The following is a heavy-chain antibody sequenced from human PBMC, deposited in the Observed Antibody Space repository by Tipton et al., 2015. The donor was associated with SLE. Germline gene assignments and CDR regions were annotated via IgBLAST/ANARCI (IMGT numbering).Heavy chain of an antibody. D-gene: IGHD5-12*01. J-gene: IGHJ3*02. CDR3: ARVSGYDWDPFDI. CDR2: INTDGTTA. V-gene: IGHV3-74*01. Sequence: SLRLSCAASGFTLSSHWMNWVRQAPGKGLVWVSHINTDGTTATYADSVKGRFTILRDNAKNTLYLQMNSLRVEDTAVYYCARVSGYDWDPFDIWGRGTMVTVSS. CDR1: GFTLSSHW.